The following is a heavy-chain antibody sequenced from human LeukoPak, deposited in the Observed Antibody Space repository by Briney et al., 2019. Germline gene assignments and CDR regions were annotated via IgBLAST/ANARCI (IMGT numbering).Heavy chain of an antibody. CDR1: GFTFSSYG. D-gene: IGHD6-19*01. CDR2: ISYDGSNK. J-gene: IGHJ4*02. Sequence: HPGGSLRLSCAASGFTFSSYGMHWVRQAPGKGLEWVAVISYDGSNKYYADSVKGRFTISRDNSKNTLYLQMNSLRAEDTAVYYCAKDRRDRSRPVAGRWMPDYWGQGTLVTVSS. CDR3: AKDRRDRSRPVAGRWMPDY. V-gene: IGHV3-30*18.